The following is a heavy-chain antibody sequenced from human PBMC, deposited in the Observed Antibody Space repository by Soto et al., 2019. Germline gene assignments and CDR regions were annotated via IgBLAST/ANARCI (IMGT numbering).Heavy chain of an antibody. J-gene: IGHJ6*02. D-gene: IGHD1-26*01. CDR2: ISWDGGST. CDR3: AKGGRWENTREIYGMDV. Sequence: TGGSLRLSCAASGFTFDDYAMHWVRQAPGKGLEWVSRISWDGGSTYYADSVKGRFTISRDNSKNSLYLQMNRLRAEDTALYYGAKGGRWENTREIYGMDVWGQGNTVTVSS. CDR1: GFTFDDYA. V-gene: IGHV3-43D*04.